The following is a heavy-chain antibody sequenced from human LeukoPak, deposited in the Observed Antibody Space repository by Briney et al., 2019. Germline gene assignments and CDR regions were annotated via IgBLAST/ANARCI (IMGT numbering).Heavy chain of an antibody. CDR3: AHIVDTAMVMDY. D-gene: IGHD5-18*01. J-gene: IGHJ4*02. Sequence: SGPTLVKPTQTLTLTCTFSGFTLSTSGVGVGWIRQPPGKALEWLALIYWDDDKRYSPSLKSRLTITKDTSKNQVVLTMTNMDPVDTATYYCAHIVDTAMVMDYWGQGTLVTVSS. V-gene: IGHV2-5*02. CDR1: GFTLSTSGVG. CDR2: IYWDDDK.